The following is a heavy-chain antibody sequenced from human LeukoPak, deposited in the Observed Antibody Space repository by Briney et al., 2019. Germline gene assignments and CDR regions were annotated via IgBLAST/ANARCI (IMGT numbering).Heavy chain of an antibody. Sequence: ASVKASCKASGYTFTSYYMHCVRQAPGQGLEWMGIINPSGGSTSYAQKFQGRVTMTRDTSTSTVYMELSSLRSEDTAVYYCARDEGYSSGWYPILDYWGQGTLVTVSS. CDR3: ARDEGYSSGWYPILDY. CDR1: GYTFTSYY. V-gene: IGHV1-46*01. D-gene: IGHD6-19*01. J-gene: IGHJ4*02. CDR2: INPSGGST.